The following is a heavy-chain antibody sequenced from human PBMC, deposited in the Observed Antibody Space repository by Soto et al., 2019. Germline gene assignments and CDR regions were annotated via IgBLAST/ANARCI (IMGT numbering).Heavy chain of an antibody. CDR3: AKGGPDGFCSGGRCYFDY. D-gene: IGHD2-15*01. J-gene: IGHJ4*02. CDR1: GFTFDDYA. CDR2: ISWNSNII. Sequence: EVQLVESGGGLVQPGRSLRLSCAASGFTFDDYAMHWVRRVPGKGLEWVPSISWNSNIIGYADSVKARFTISRDNAKNSLYLQMNSLRPEDTALYYCAKGGPDGFCSGGRCYFDYWGQGTLVTVSS. V-gene: IGHV3-9*01.